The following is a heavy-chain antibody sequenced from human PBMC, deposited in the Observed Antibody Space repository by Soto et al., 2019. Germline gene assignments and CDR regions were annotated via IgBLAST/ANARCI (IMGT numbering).Heavy chain of an antibody. CDR1: GDTFNNYA. CDR3: ARDQDTSMVTSWFDP. V-gene: IGHV1-69*15. J-gene: IGHJ5*02. CDR2: IIPIFDTA. Sequence: QVQLVQSGAEVKRPGSSVKVSCKASGDTFNNYAIIWVRQDPGQGLEWMGNIIPIFDTANYAQNFQGRVTITADESTSTAYMELSSLRSEDTAIYYCARDQDTSMVTSWFDPWGQGTLVTVSS. D-gene: IGHD5-18*01.